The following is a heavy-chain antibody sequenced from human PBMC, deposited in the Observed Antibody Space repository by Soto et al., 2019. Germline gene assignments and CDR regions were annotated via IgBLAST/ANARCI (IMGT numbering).Heavy chain of an antibody. Sequence: PGGSLRLSCAASEFTFSSYAMSWVRQAPGKGLEWVSAISGSGGSTYYADSVKGRFTISRDNSKNTLYLQMNSLRAEDTAVYYCAKGKFGYSYGYFDYWGQGTQVTVSS. CDR3: AKGKFGYSYGYFDY. CDR1: EFTFSSYA. CDR2: ISGSGGST. J-gene: IGHJ4*02. D-gene: IGHD5-18*01. V-gene: IGHV3-23*01.